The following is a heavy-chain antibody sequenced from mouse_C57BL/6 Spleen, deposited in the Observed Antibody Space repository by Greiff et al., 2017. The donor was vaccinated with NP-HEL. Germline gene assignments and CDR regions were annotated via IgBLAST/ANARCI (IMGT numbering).Heavy chain of an antibody. J-gene: IGHJ4*01. V-gene: IGHV14-3*01. CDR3: AISPFITTVDGYAMDY. CDR1: GFNIKNTY. D-gene: IGHD1-1*01. CDR2: IDPANGNT. Sequence: EVQLQQSVAELVRPGASVKLSCTASGFNIKNTYMHWVKQRPEQGLEWIGRIDPANGNTKYAPKFQGKATITADTSSNTAYLQLSSLTSEDTAIYYCAISPFITTVDGYAMDYWGQGTSVTVSS.